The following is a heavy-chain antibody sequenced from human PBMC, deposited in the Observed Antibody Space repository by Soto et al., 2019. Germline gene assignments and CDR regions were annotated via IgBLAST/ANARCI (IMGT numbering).Heavy chain of an antibody. CDR1: GYKVTRYR. Sequence: GGAEKSSAEGCGYKVTRYRMGRGGQKTGKGLEWMGIIYPGDSDTRYSPPFQGQVTISADKSISTAYLQWSSLKASDTAMYYCARHRSFYYYYGMDVWGQGTTVTVSS. V-gene: IGHV5-51*01. J-gene: IGHJ6*02. CDR2: IYPGDSDT. CDR3: ARHRSFYYYYGMDV.